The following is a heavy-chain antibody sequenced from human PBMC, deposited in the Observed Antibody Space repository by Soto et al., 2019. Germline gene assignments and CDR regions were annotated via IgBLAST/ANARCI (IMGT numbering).Heavy chain of an antibody. Sequence: GSLRLSCAASGFTFSSYGMHWVRQAPGKGLEWVAVIWYDGSNKYYADSVKGRFTTSRDNSKNTLYLQMNSLRAEDTAVYYCARDFALTRSGYYYYMDVWGKGTTVTVSS. CDR1: GFTFSSYG. D-gene: IGHD2-21*02. V-gene: IGHV3-33*01. J-gene: IGHJ6*03. CDR3: ARDFALTRSGYYYYMDV. CDR2: IWYDGSNK.